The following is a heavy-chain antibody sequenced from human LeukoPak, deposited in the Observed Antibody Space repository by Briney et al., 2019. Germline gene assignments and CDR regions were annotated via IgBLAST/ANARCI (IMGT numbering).Heavy chain of an antibody. CDR2: IYPGDSDT. CDR1: GYSFTTYW. CDR3: ARQYGTYWDY. D-gene: IGHD1-26*01. J-gene: IGHJ4*02. V-gene: IGHV5-51*01. Sequence: GASLKISCKGSGYSFTTYWIGWGRQMPGKGLEWMGIIYPGDSDTRYSPSFQGQVTISADKSITTAYLQWSSLKASDTAMYYCARQYGTYWDYWGQGTLVTVSS.